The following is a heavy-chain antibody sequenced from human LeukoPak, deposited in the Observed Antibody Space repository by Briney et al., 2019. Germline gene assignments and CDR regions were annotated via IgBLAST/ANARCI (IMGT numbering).Heavy chain of an antibody. CDR2: MNRDGSEK. Sequence: GGSLRLSCAASGFTFSSYWMSWVRQAPGKGPEWVANMNRDGSEKNYVDSIKGRFTISRDNAANSLYLQMNSLRAEDTAVYYCAKRSWPSQHFDYWGQGTLVTVSS. CDR3: AKRSWPSQHFDY. V-gene: IGHV3-7*03. D-gene: IGHD2-2*01. CDR1: GFTFSSYW. J-gene: IGHJ4*02.